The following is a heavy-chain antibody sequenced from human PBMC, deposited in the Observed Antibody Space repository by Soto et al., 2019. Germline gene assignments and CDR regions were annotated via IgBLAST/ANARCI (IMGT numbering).Heavy chain of an antibody. CDR1: GFTFNDYW. V-gene: IGHV3-23*04. Sequence: EVQLVESGGGLVQRGGSLRLSCEASGFTFNDYWMHWVRQVPGKGLEWVSSISGTGGRTHYADSVKGRFSISRDNSRNTLSLQMNSLRAEDTALYYCAKASEWLFGNWFDPWGQGTLVTVSS. CDR3: AKASEWLFGNWFDP. D-gene: IGHD3-3*01. CDR2: ISGTGGRT. J-gene: IGHJ5*02.